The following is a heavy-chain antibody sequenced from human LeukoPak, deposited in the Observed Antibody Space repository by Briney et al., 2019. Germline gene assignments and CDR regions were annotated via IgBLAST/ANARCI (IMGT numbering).Heavy chain of an antibody. CDR2: ISSSSSYI. Sequence: PGGSLRLSCAASGFTFSSYSMNWVRQAPGKGLEWVSSISSSSSYIYYADSVKGRFTISRDNAKNSLYLQMNSLRAEDTAVYYCARDPSTTAAALFDYWGQGALVTVSS. J-gene: IGHJ4*02. CDR3: ARDPSTTAAALFDY. V-gene: IGHV3-21*01. D-gene: IGHD6-13*01. CDR1: GFTFSSYS.